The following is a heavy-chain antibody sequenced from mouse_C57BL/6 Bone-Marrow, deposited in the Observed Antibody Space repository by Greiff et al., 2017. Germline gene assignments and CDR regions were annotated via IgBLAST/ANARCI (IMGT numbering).Heavy chain of an antibody. CDR1: GFTFSSYA. J-gene: IGHJ2*01. CDR2: ISDGGSYT. V-gene: IGHV5-4*03. D-gene: IGHD2-5*01. CDR3: ARKIYYSNSYFDY. Sequence: DVKLVESGGGLVKPGGSLKLSCAASGFTFSSYAMSWVRQTPEKRLEWVATISDGGSYTYSSDTVSGRFTISRDNAKNNLYLQMIHLKTEDTAMYYSARKIYYSNSYFDYWGQGTTRTVSS.